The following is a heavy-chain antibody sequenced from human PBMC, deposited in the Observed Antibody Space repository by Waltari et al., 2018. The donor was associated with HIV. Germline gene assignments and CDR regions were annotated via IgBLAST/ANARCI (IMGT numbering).Heavy chain of an antibody. Sequence: EVQLVEYGGGLVQPGGSLRLPCAASGFTFSSYWMHWVRQAPGKGLVWVSRINSDGSSTSYADSVKGRFTISRDNAKNTLYLQMNSLRAEDTAVYYCARDQALWFGELLWGQGTLVTVSS. CDR1: GFTFSSYW. CDR3: ARDQALWFGELL. V-gene: IGHV3-74*01. CDR2: INSDGSST. J-gene: IGHJ4*02. D-gene: IGHD3-10*01.